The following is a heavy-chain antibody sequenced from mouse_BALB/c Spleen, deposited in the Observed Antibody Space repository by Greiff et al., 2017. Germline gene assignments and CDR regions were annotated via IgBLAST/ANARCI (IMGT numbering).Heavy chain of an antibody. CDR1: GFTFSDYY. CDR2: ISDGGSYT. J-gene: IGHJ3*01. CDR3: ARGSYYGYWFAY. Sequence: EVQLVESGGGLVKPGGSLKLSCAASGFTFSDYYMYWVRQTPEKRLEWVATISDGGSYTYYPDSVKGRFTISRDNAKNNLYLQMSSLKSEDTAMYYCARGSYYGYWFAYWGQGTLVTVSA. V-gene: IGHV5-4*02. D-gene: IGHD1-2*01.